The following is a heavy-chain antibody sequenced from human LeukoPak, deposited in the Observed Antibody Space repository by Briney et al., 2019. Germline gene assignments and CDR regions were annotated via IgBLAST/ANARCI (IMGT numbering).Heavy chain of an antibody. CDR3: TKVGSSSWIYWFDP. V-gene: IGHV3-15*01. Sequence: GGSLRLSCAASAFSFNNAWMSWVRQAPGKGLEWVGRIKSKTDGGTTDYAAPVKGRFTISRDDSKNTLYLQMNSLKTEDTAVYYCTKVGSSSWIYWFDPWGQGTLVTVSS. CDR2: IKSKTDGGTT. D-gene: IGHD6-13*01. J-gene: IGHJ5*02. CDR1: AFSFNNAW.